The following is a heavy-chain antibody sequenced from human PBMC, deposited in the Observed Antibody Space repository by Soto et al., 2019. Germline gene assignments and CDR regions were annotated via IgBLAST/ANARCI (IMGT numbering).Heavy chain of an antibody. J-gene: IGHJ4*02. CDR2: ISGSGGST. CDR3: AKGVGGYDYIWGSYRTPCFDY. Sequence: GGSLRLSCAASGFTFSSYAMSWVRQAPGKGLEWVSAISGSGGSTYYADSVKGWFTISRDNSKNTLYLQMNSLRAEDTAVYYCAKGVGGYDYIWGSYRTPCFDYWGQGTLVTVSS. D-gene: IGHD3-16*02. V-gene: IGHV3-23*01. CDR1: GFTFSSYA.